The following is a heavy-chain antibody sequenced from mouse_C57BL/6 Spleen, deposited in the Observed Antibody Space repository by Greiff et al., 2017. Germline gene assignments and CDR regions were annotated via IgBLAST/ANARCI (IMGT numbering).Heavy chain of an antibody. Sequence: QVQLQQPGAELVKPGASVKLSCKASGYTFTSYWMQWVKQRPGQGLEWIGEIDPSDSYTNYNQKFKGKAPLTVDTSSSTAYMQLSSLTSEDSAVYYCARYDYGNYSYWGQGTTLTVSS. J-gene: IGHJ2*01. CDR1: GYTFTSYW. D-gene: IGHD2-1*01. CDR3: ARYDYGNYSY. CDR2: IDPSDSYT. V-gene: IGHV1-50*01.